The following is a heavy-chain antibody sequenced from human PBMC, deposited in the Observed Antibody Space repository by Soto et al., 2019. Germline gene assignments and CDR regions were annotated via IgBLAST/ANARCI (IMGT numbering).Heavy chain of an antibody. Sequence: GSGPTLVNPTQTLTLTCTFSGFSLSTSGVGVGWIRQPPGKALEWLALIYWNDDKRYSPSLRSRLTITKDTSKNQVVLTMTNMDPVDTATYYCAHSNFAAAAGTVNLLEFDYWGQGTLVTGSS. CDR2: IYWNDDK. CDR1: GFSLSTSGVG. CDR3: AHSNFAAAAGTVNLLEFDY. J-gene: IGHJ4*02. D-gene: IGHD6-13*01. V-gene: IGHV2-5*01.